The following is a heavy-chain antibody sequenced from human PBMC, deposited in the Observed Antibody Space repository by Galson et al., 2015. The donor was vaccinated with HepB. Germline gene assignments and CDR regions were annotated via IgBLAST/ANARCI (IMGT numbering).Heavy chain of an antibody. D-gene: IGHD2-15*01. CDR3: AKEDIVVDYSYFDH. CDR2: ISYDGSNK. J-gene: IGHJ4*02. CDR1: GFTFRSYA. V-gene: IGHV3-30*18. Sequence: SLRLSCAASGFTFRSYAMHWVRQAPGKGLEWVAFISYDGSNKYYVDSVRGRFTVSRDNSRNTLYLQMNSLRAEDTAVYYCAKEDIVVDYSYFDHWGQGTLVTVSS.